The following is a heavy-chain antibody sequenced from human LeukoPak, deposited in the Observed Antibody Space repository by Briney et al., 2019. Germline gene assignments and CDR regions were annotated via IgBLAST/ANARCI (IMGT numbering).Heavy chain of an antibody. V-gene: IGHV3-7*01. CDR2: IKQDESEK. Sequence: PGGSLRLSCAASGFTFSDYWMSWVRQAPGKGLEWVANIKQDESEKYYVGSVKGRFTISRDNAKNSLYLQMNSLRAEDTAVYYCATSRKGRTAFGTGTTGEATEDYWGQGTLVTVSS. D-gene: IGHD1-7*01. CDR3: ATSRKGRTAFGTGTTGEATEDY. J-gene: IGHJ4*02. CDR1: GFTFSDYW.